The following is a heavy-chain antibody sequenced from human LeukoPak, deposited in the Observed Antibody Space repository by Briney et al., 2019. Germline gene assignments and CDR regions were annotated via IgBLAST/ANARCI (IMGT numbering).Heavy chain of an antibody. J-gene: IGHJ4*02. CDR3: ARGGTIRFGELLWDY. CDR1: GFTFSSYS. D-gene: IGHD3-10*01. CDR2: ISSSSRYI. Sequence: GGSLRLSCAASGFTFSSYSMNWVRQAPGKGLEWVSSISSSSRYIYYADSVKGRFTISRDNAKNSLYLQMNSLRAEDTAVYYCARGGTIRFGELLWDYWGQGTLVTVSS. V-gene: IGHV3-21*01.